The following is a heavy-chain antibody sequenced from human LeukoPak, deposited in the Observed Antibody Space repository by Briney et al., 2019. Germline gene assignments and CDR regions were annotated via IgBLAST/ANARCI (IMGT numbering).Heavy chain of an antibody. CDR1: GFTFSSYA. J-gene: IGHJ5*02. V-gene: IGHV3-23*01. CDR3: AKLVPSDDFWSGYLGWFDP. D-gene: IGHD3-3*01. CDR2: ISGSGGST. Sequence: GGSLRLSCAASGFTFSSYAMSWVRQAPGKGLEWVSAISGSGGSTYYADSVKGRFTISRDNSKNTLYLQMITLRAEDTAVYYCAKLVPSDDFWSGYLGWFDPWGQGTLVTVSS.